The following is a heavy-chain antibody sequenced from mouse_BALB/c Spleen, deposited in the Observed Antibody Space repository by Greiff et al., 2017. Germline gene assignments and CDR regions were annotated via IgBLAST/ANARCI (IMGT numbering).Heavy chain of an antibody. CDR3: ARDMGGNYPFDY. Sequence: EVQLVESGGGLVQSGGSLRLSCATSGFTFPDYYMSWVRQPPGKALEWLGFIRNKANGYTTEYSASVKGRFTISRDNSQSILYLQMNTLRAEDSATYYCARDMGGNYPFDYWGQGTTLTVSS. D-gene: IGHD2-1*01. CDR2: IRNKANGYTT. J-gene: IGHJ2*01. CDR1: GFTFPDYY. V-gene: IGHV7-3*02.